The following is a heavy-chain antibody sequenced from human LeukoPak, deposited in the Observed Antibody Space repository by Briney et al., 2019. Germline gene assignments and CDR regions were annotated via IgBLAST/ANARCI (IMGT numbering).Heavy chain of an antibody. Sequence: SETLSLTCAVYGGSFSGYYWSWIRQPPGKGLEWIGEINHSGSTNYNPSLKGRVTISVDTSKNQFSLKLSSVTAADTAVYYCARIVGKDVWGKGTTVTVSS. CDR1: GGSFSGYY. J-gene: IGHJ6*04. V-gene: IGHV4-34*01. CDR2: INHSGST. D-gene: IGHD2-15*01. CDR3: ARIVGKDV.